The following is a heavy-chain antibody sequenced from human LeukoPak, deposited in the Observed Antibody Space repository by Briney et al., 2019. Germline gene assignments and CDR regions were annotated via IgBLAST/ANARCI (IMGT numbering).Heavy chain of an antibody. J-gene: IGHJ4*02. D-gene: IGHD4-17*01. CDR1: GYTFTGYY. CDR2: INPNSGGT. CDR3: AREPDDYGDYPPDY. Sequence: ASVKVSCKASGYTFTGYYMHWVRQAPGQGLEWMGWINPNSGGTNYAQKFQGRVTMTRDTSISTAYMELSRLRSGDTAVYYCAREPDDYGDYPPDYWGQGTLVTVSS. V-gene: IGHV1-2*02.